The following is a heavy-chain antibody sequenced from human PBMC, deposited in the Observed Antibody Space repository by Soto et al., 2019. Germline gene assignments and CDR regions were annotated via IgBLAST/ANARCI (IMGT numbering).Heavy chain of an antibody. D-gene: IGHD2-2*01. CDR1: GFTFSNYA. CDR2: ISGSGGST. Sequence: EVQLLESGGGLVQPGGSLRLSCAASGFTFSNYAMSWVRQAPGKGLEWVSGISGSGGSTYYADSVKGRFTISRDNPKNTLLLQMNSLRAEDTAVYYCVRCPRNYYYYMDVWGTGTTVTVSS. V-gene: IGHV3-23*01. J-gene: IGHJ6*03. CDR3: VRCPRNYYYYMDV.